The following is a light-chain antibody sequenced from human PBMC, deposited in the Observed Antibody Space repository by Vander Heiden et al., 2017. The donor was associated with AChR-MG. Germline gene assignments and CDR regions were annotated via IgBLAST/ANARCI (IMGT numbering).Light chain of an antibody. CDR1: QDITNY. J-gene: IGKJ4*01. V-gene: IGKV1-33*01. Sequence: DIQMTQSPSSLSASVGDRVTISRQATQDITNYLNWCHQKPGKAPKLLIYDASNLETGVPSRFSGSGSGTDFTFTISSLQPEDFATYSCQQDDDLHPFGGGPKVEIK. CDR3: QQDDDLHP. CDR2: DAS.